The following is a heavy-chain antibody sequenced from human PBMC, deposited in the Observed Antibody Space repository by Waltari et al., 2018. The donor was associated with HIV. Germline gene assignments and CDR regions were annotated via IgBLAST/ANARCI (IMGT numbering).Heavy chain of an antibody. D-gene: IGHD1-1*01. J-gene: IGHJ4*02. Sequence: QVQLQESGPGLVKPSQTLSLTCIVSGGSINSDDYSWNWIRQPPGKGLEWIGSIYYGGSTYYNPSLKSRITVSVDRSKNQFALKLTSVTAADTAVYYCVRIGTLQYYFDYWGQGTLVTVSS. CDR3: VRIGTLQYYFDY. CDR2: IYYGGST. V-gene: IGHV4-30-4*08. CDR1: GGSINSDDYS.